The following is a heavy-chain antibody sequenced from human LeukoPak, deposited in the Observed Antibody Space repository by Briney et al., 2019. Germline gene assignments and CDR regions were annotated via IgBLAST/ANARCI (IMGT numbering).Heavy chain of an antibody. D-gene: IGHD6-19*01. Sequence: PGRSLRLSCAASGFTFSSYGMHWVRQAPGKGLEWVAVISYDGSNKYYADSVKGRFTISRDNSKNTLYLQMSSLRAEDTAVYYCAKDSEAVAYGYFDYWGQGTLVTVSS. CDR3: AKDSEAVAYGYFDY. J-gene: IGHJ4*02. V-gene: IGHV3-30*18. CDR1: GFTFSSYG. CDR2: ISYDGSNK.